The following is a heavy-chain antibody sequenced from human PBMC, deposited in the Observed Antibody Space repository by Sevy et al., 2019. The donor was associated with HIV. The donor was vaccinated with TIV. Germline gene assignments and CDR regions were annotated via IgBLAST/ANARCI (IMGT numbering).Heavy chain of an antibody. D-gene: IGHD3-22*01. V-gene: IGHV3-23*01. J-gene: IGHJ6*03. CDR1: GFSFDSYG. CDR3: AKGGGGHYDPDEIGYYFYYYNMDV. CDR2: ISGSGTRT. Sequence: GGSLRLSCAVSGFSFDSYGMTWVRQAPGKGLEWVSGISGSGTRTYYADSVKGRFSISRDNSKNRLYLQMNSLRSEDTAEYYGAKGGGGHYDPDEIGYYFYYYNMDVWGKGTTVTVSS.